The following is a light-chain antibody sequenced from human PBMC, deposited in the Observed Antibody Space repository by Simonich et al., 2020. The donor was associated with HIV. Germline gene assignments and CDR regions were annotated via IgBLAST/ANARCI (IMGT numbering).Light chain of an antibody. CDR3: QQYHIYSVT. Sequence: DIQMTQSPSSLSASVGDRVTITCRASPSISSWLAWYQQKPGKAPKLLVYKASTLASGVPSRFSGSGSGTEFTLTISSLQPDDFATYYCQQYHIYSVTFGQGTRLDIK. CDR1: PSISSW. CDR2: KAS. V-gene: IGKV1-5*03. J-gene: IGKJ5*01.